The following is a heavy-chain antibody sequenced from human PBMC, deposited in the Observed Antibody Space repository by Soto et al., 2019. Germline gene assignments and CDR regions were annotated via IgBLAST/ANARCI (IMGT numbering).Heavy chain of an antibody. D-gene: IGHD3-16*01. Sequence: SETLSLTCTVSCGSISSYYWSWIRQPPGKGLEWIGYIYYSGSTNYNPSLKSRVTISVDTSKNQFSLKLSSVTAADTAVYYCARNPLIPSPLGYYFDYWGQGTLVTVSS. CDR1: CGSISSYY. CDR3: ARNPLIPSPLGYYFDY. CDR2: IYYSGST. V-gene: IGHV4-59*01. J-gene: IGHJ4*02.